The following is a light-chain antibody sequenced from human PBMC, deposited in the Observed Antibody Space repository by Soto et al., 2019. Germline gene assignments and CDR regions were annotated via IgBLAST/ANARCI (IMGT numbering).Light chain of an antibody. CDR1: RSINNY. J-gene: IGKJ2*01. CDR3: QQSYNSPYT. Sequence: DIQMTQSPSSLSASLGDRVTITCRASRSINNYLNWYQQEEGKAPKLLIYAATSLQSGVPSRFSGSGSGTEFTLTISSLQPGDFATYYCQQSYNSPYTFGLGTKLEIK. V-gene: IGKV1-39*01. CDR2: AAT.